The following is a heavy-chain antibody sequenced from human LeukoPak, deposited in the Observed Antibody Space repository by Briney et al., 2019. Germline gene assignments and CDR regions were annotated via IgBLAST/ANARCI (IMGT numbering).Heavy chain of an antibody. J-gene: IGHJ4*02. Sequence: GGSLRLSCAASGFTFSSYWMSWVRQAPGKGLEWVANIKQDGSEKYYVDSVKGRFTISRDNTKNSLYLQMNSLRAEDTAVYYCARDSERTPSSSWPYYFDYWGQGTLVTVSS. CDR1: GFTFSSYW. D-gene: IGHD6-13*01. V-gene: IGHV3-7*01. CDR2: IKQDGSEK. CDR3: ARDSERTPSSSWPYYFDY.